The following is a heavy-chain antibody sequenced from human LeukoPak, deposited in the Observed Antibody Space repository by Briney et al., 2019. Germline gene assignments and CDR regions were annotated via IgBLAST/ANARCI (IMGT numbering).Heavy chain of an antibody. Sequence: PSEALSLTCAVYGGSFSGYYWSWVRQTPGKGLEWFGRIESKTEGGTTDYAALVKGRFTISRDDSTNTLYLQMNSLKSEDTAVYYCTTYGSGRKFDYWGQGVLVTVSS. V-gene: IGHV3-15*04. J-gene: IGHJ4*02. D-gene: IGHD3-10*01. CDR2: IESKTEGGTT. CDR1: GGSFSGYY. CDR3: TTYGSGRKFDY.